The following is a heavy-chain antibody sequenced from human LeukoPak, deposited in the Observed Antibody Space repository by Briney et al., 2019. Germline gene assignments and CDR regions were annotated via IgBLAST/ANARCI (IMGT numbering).Heavy chain of an antibody. CDR2: INPSDDST. CDR3: ARDQGAPYGDYGQAEAFDI. V-gene: IGHV1-46*01. J-gene: IGHJ3*02. D-gene: IGHD4-17*01. Sequence: GASVKVSCKASGYTFTSYFILWVRRAPGQGLEWMGIINPSDDSTSYARGIQGRVTMTRDTSTSTVYMELSSLRSEDTAVYYCARDQGAPYGDYGQAEAFDIWGQGTMVTVSS. CDR1: GYTFTSYF.